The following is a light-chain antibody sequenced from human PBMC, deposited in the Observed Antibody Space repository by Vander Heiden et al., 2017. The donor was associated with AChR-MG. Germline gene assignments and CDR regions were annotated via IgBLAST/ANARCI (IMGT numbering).Light chain of an antibody. CDR2: DAS. Sequence: DIVLTQSPATLSLSPGETVTLSCRASRNVDSSLAWYQQKPGQSPRLLIFDASHRASDTPVRFSGSGSTTDFTLTISSLEPDDFGVYYCQQSGRWPRTFGQWTKVDI. CDR1: RNVDSS. CDR3: QQSGRWPRT. J-gene: IGKJ3*01. V-gene: IGKV3-11*01.